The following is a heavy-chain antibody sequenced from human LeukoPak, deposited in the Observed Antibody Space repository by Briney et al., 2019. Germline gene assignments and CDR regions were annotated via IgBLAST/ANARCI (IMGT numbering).Heavy chain of an antibody. Sequence: SETLSLTCTVSGGSITSYYWSWIRQPPGKGLEWIGYTYYSGSTNYNPSLKSRVTISVDTSKNQFSLKLSSVTAADTAVYYCARGGGYGDYPIDYWGQGTLVTVSS. D-gene: IGHD4-17*01. J-gene: IGHJ4*02. CDR1: GGSITSYY. CDR2: TYYSGST. V-gene: IGHV4-59*08. CDR3: ARGGGYGDYPIDY.